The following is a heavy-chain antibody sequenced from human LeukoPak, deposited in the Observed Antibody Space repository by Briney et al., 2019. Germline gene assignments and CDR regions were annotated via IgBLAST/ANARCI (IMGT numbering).Heavy chain of an antibody. CDR2: FIPILGTA. V-gene: IGHV1-69*01. Sequence: GSSVKVSCKASGGTFRSYGLNWVRQAPGQGLEWMGGFIPILGTAKYAQKFQGRVTMTADESTSTGYMELSSLRYEDTAVYYCARGLYCSSSTSCYDYGMDVWGQGTTVTVSS. CDR3: ARGLYCSSSTSCYDYGMDV. CDR1: GGTFRSYG. J-gene: IGHJ6*02. D-gene: IGHD2-2*01.